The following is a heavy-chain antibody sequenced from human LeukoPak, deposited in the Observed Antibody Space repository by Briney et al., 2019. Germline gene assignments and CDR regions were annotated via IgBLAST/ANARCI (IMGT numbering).Heavy chain of an antibody. Sequence: GGSLRLSCAASGFTFSTACLHWVRQAPGRGLEWVSAFDTGFGTYYPDSLKGRFTISRDNSKNTLFLQMNSLRAADTAVYYCARSSGWWSLDYWGQGTLVTVSS. J-gene: IGHJ4*02. CDR2: FDTGFGT. CDR1: GFTFSTAC. V-gene: IGHV3-23*01. D-gene: IGHD6-19*01. CDR3: ARSSGWWSLDY.